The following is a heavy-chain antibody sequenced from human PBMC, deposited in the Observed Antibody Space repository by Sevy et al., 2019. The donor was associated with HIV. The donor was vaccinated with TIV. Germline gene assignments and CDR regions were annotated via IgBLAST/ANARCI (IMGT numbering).Heavy chain of an antibody. Sequence: GGSLRLSCAASEFTFSDFYMAWIRRAPGKGLEWVSYITGSGGTVYYADSIKGRFTVSRDNAKNSLYLQMHSLTADDTAIYYCATVKMGRFTDSNDYYSYYFDFWGQGTPVTVS. D-gene: IGHD3-22*01. CDR2: ITGSGGTV. V-gene: IGHV3-11*01. J-gene: IGHJ4*02. CDR3: ATVKMGRFTDSNDYYSYYFDF. CDR1: EFTFSDFY.